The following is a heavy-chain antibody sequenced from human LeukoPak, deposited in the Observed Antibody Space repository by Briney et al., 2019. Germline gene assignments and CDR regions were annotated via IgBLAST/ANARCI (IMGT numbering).Heavy chain of an antibody. J-gene: IGHJ3*02. D-gene: IGHD6-19*01. CDR3: ARARQWLVANSAFDI. CDR2: IYYSGST. CDR1: GGSISSYY. Sequence: SETLSLTCTVSGGSISSYYWSWIRQPPGKGLEWIGYIYYSGSTNYNPSLKSRVTISVDTSKNQFSLKLSSVTAADTAVYYCARARQWLVANSAFDIWGQGTMVTVSS. V-gene: IGHV4-59*01.